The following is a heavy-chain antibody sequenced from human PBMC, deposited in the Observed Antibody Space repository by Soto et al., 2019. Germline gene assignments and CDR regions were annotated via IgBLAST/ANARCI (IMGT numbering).Heavy chain of an antibody. D-gene: IGHD1-20*01. Sequence: GASVKVSCKASGYTFTNFYIHWVRQAPGHGLEWMGIINPKGGSTRSAQRFRGRLTVTRDTSTSTVYMELSALRSEDTAVYFCAREFLRGAYNSPIDFDHWGQGSLVTVSS. V-gene: IGHV1-46*03. CDR2: INPKGGST. CDR1: GYTFTNFY. CDR3: AREFLRGAYNSPIDFDH. J-gene: IGHJ1*01.